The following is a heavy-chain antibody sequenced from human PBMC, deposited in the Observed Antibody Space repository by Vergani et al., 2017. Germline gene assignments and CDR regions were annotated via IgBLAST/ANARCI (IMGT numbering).Heavy chain of an antibody. CDR1: GGSISSGSYY. Sequence: QVQLQESGPGLVRPSQTLSLTCTVSGGSISSGSYYLSWFRQPARKGLEWIGRFYTGGGTSYNPSLKSRVTISVDTSKNQFSLQLSSVTAADTAVYYCARDPLYSTTWPFLLLDMDVWGQGTTVTVSS. J-gene: IGHJ6*02. CDR3: ARDPLYSTTWPFLLLDMDV. V-gene: IGHV4-61*02. CDR2: FYTGGGT. D-gene: IGHD6-13*01.